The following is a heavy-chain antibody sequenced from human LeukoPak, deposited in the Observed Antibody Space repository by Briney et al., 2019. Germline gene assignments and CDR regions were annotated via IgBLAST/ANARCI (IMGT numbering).Heavy chain of an antibody. Sequence: PSETLSLTCTVSGGSISSGSYYWSWIRQPAGKGLEWIGRIYTSGSTNYNPSLKSRVTISVDTSKNQFSLKLSSVTAADTAVYYCARGVSYYYDGSQADTFDVWGQGTMVTVSS. CDR2: IYTSGST. J-gene: IGHJ3*01. D-gene: IGHD3-22*01. CDR3: ARGVSYYYDGSQADTFDV. V-gene: IGHV4-61*02. CDR1: GGSISSGSYY.